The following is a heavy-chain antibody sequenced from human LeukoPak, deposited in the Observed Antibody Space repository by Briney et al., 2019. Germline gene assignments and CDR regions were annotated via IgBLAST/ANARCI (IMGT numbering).Heavy chain of an antibody. CDR3: ARSKAHLSTSWYGNWFDP. V-gene: IGHV4-38-2*02. D-gene: IGHD2-2*01. Sequence: PSETLSLTCTVSGYSVSSGFYWGWIRQPPGKGLGWIASIYHSGDTYYNPPLRSRVTISLDTSKNQLSLKLSSVTAADTAVYYCARSKAHLSTSWYGNWFDPWGQGTLVTVSS. CDR2: IYHSGDT. J-gene: IGHJ5*02. CDR1: GYSVSSGFY.